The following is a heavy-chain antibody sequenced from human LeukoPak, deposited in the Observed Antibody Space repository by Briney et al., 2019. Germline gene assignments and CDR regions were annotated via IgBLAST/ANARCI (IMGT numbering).Heavy chain of an antibody. CDR1: GFTFSGYP. D-gene: IGHD1-26*01. CDR2: ISYDGSNK. Sequence: GGSLRLSCAASGFTFSGYPIHWVRQAPGKGLEWVAVISYDGSNKYYADSVKGRFTISRDNAKNALSLQMNSLRDEDTAVYYCATSGNYYLKYWGQGTLVTVSS. J-gene: IGHJ4*02. V-gene: IGHV3-30-3*01. CDR3: ATSGNYYLKY.